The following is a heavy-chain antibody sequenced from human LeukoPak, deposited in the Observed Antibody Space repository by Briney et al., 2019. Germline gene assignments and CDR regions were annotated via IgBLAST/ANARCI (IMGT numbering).Heavy chain of an antibody. J-gene: IGHJ6*03. CDR1: GFTSSSYA. CDR2: ISYDGSNK. CDR3: AIDSQYYDFWSRYNYYYYYYMDV. V-gene: IGHV3-30-3*01. D-gene: IGHD3-3*01. Sequence: GGSLRLSCAASGFTSSSYAMHWVRQAPGKGLEWVAVISYDGSNKYYADSVKGRFTISRDNSENTLYLQMSTLRAEDTAVYYCAIDSQYYDFWSRYNYYYYYYMDVWGKGTTVTVSS.